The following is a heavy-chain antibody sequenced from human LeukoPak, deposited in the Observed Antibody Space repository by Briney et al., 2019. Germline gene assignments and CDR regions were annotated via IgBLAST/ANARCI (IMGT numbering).Heavy chain of an antibody. D-gene: IGHD2-15*01. Sequence: HSGGSLRLSCAASGFPFSSSWMRWVRQAPGKGLVWVARIRSDGSSADYAGSVKGRFTISRDNARNTVYLQMNSLGAEATAVYFCARVPHFCSGGTCGDYFDYWGQGTLVTVSS. V-gene: IGHV3-74*01. CDR2: IRSDGSSA. CDR1: GFPFSSSW. CDR3: ARVPHFCSGGTCGDYFDY. J-gene: IGHJ4*02.